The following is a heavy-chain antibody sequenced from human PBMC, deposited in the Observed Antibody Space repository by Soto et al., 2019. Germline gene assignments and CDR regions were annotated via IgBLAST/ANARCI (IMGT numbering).Heavy chain of an antibody. CDR1: GGSFSGYY. Sequence: PSETLSLTCAVYGGSFSGYYWSWIRQPPGKGLEWIGEINHSGSTNYNPSLKSRVTISVDTSKNQFSLKLSSVTAAATAVYYCARTPKYSYGYYYWGQGTLVTVSS. D-gene: IGHD5-18*01. CDR2: INHSGST. V-gene: IGHV4-34*01. J-gene: IGHJ4*02. CDR3: ARTPKYSYGYYY.